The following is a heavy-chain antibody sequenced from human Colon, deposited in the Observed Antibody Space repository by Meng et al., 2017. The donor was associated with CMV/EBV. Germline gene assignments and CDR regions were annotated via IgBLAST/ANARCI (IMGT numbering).Heavy chain of an antibody. Sequence: ASVKVSCKASGYTFTSYGISWVRQAPGQGLEWMGWISAYNGNTNYAQKLQGRVTMTTDTSTSTAYMELRSLRSDDTAVYYCAREQSDYDSSGYYYGGDYFDYWGQGTLVTVSS. V-gene: IGHV1-18*01. CDR3: AREQSDYDSSGYYYGGDYFDY. CDR1: GYTFTSYG. CDR2: ISAYNGNT. J-gene: IGHJ4*02. D-gene: IGHD3-22*01.